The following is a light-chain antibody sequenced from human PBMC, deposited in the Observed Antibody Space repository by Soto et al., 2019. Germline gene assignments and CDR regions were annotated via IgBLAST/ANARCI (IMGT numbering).Light chain of an antibody. CDR1: SSDVGANNY. CDR3: SSYTISNTGV. CDR2: DVT. J-gene: IGLJ3*02. V-gene: IGLV2-14*01. Sequence: QSALTQPASVSGSPGQSITISCAGTSSDVGANNYVSWYQQHPGRAPKLIIYDVTNRPSGVSVRFSGSKSANTASLTISGLQAEDEADYYCSSYTISNTGVFGGGTKLTVL.